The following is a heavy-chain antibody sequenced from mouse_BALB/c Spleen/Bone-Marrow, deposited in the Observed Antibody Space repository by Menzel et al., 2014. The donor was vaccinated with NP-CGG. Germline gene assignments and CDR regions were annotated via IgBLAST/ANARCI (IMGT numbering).Heavy chain of an antibody. D-gene: IGHD2-3*01. V-gene: IGHV1-74*01. CDR1: GYTFTSYW. CDR3: ARALGDGYYYAMDY. Sequence: QVQLQQSGAELVKPGAPVKLSCKASGYTFTSYWMNWVKQRPGRGLEWIGRIDPSDSETHYNQKFKDKATQTVDKSSSTAYIQLSSLTSEDSAVYYCARALGDGYYYAMDYWGQGTSVTVSS. J-gene: IGHJ4*01. CDR2: IDPSDSET.